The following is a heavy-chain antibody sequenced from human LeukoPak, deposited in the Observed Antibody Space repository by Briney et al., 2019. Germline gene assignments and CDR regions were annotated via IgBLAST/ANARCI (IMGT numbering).Heavy chain of an antibody. J-gene: IGHJ6*02. CDR1: GFTFSSYW. CDR2: INGDGRNI. V-gene: IGHV3-74*01. Sequence: GGSLRLSCVASGFTFSSYWMHWVRQDPRKGLVWVSRINGDGRNINYADSVRGRFTISRDNAKNTLYLQMNTLRVEDTTVYYCTRDLMDYDVSTGLHHYYMDVWGQGTTVTVSS. D-gene: IGHD3-9*01. CDR3: TRDLMDYDVSTGLHHYYMDV.